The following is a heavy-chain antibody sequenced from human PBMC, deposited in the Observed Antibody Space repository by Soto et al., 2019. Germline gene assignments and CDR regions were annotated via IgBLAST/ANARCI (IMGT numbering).Heavy chain of an antibody. Sequence: QVQLVQSGAEVKKPGSSVKVSCKASGGTFSSYAISWVRQAPGQGLEWMGGIIPIFGTANYAQKFQGRVTISADEATSTAYMELISLRSEDIAVYYCARTMIVVRYWFDSWGQGTLVTVSS. CDR1: GGTFSSYA. CDR3: ARTMIVVRYWFDS. J-gene: IGHJ5*01. CDR2: IIPIFGTA. V-gene: IGHV1-69*01. D-gene: IGHD3-22*01.